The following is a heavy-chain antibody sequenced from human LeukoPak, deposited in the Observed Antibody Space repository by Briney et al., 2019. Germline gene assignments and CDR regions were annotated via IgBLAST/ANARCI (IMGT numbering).Heavy chain of an antibody. CDR2: IIPIFGTA. V-gene: IGHV1-69*13. Sequence: ASVKVSCKASGGTFSSYAISWVRQAPGQGLEWMGGIIPIFGTANYAQKFHGRVTITADESTSTAYMELSSLSSEDTAVYYCARESHVGGGDEFDPWGQGTLVTVSS. CDR1: GGTFSSYA. D-gene: IGHD3-16*01. J-gene: IGHJ5*02. CDR3: ARESHVGGGDEFDP.